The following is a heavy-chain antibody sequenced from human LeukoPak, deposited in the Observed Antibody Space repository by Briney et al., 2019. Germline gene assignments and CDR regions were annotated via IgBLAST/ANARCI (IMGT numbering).Heavy chain of an antibody. Sequence: GGSLRLSCAASGVTFSSYWMSWVRQAPGKGLEWVANIKQDGSEKYYVDSVRGRFTISRDNAKNSLYLQMNSLRTEDTAVYYCARRAYSSSWDFDYWGQGTLVTVSS. J-gene: IGHJ4*02. D-gene: IGHD6-13*01. V-gene: IGHV3-7*01. CDR1: GVTFSSYW. CDR2: IKQDGSEK. CDR3: ARRAYSSSWDFDY.